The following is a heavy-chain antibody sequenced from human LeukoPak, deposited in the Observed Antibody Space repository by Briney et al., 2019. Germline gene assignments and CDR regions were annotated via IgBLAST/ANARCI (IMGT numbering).Heavy chain of an antibody. CDR3: ARDLGIAARDAFDI. D-gene: IGHD6-6*01. CDR2: IWYDGSNK. V-gene: IGHV3-33*01. Sequence: GRSLRLSCAASGFTFSSYGTQWVRQAPGKGLEWVAVIWYDGSNKYYADSVKGRFTISRDNSKNTLYLQMNSLRAEDTAVYYCARDLGIAARDAFDIWGQGTMVTVSS. CDR1: GFTFSSYG. J-gene: IGHJ3*02.